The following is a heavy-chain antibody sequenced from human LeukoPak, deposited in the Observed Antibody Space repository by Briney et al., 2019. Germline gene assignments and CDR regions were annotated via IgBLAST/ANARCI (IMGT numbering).Heavy chain of an antibody. CDR2: ISNDGSRK. CDR3: ARGGGRIPYYFDY. J-gene: IGHJ4*02. D-gene: IGHD2-15*01. V-gene: IGHV3-30*03. Sequence: GRSLRLSCAPSGFTFSRHGMHWVRQAPGKGLEWVAIISNDGSRKYYAHSVEGRFAISRDNSKNTLYLQMNSLRAEDTAVYYCARGGGRIPYYFDYWGQGTLVTVSS. CDR1: GFTFSRHG.